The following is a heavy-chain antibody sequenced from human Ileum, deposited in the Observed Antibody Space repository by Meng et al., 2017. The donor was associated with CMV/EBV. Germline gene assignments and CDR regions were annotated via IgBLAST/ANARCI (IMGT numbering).Heavy chain of an antibody. D-gene: IGHD7-27*01. CDR1: GFTFSSYA. J-gene: IGHJ4*02. V-gene: IGHV3-30*04. CDR2: ISYDGSNK. Sequence: LRLSCAASGFTFSSYAMHWVRQAPGKGLEWVAVISYDGSNKYYADSVKGRFTISRDNSKNTLYLRMNSLRAEDTAVYYCARELGTYWGQGTLVTVSS. CDR3: ARELGTY.